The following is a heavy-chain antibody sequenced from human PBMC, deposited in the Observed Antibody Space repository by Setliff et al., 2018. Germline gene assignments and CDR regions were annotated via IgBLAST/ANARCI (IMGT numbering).Heavy chain of an antibody. V-gene: IGHV4-39*01. CDR3: ATLTGDRGVDY. D-gene: IGHD7-27*01. CDR2: INHSGST. CDR1: GGSISSSSYY. J-gene: IGHJ4*02. Sequence: PSETLSLTCTVSGGSISSSSYYWGWIRQPPGKGLEWIGSINHSGSTNYNPSLKSRVTISVDKSKNQFSLKLSSVTAADTAVYYCATLTGDRGVDYWGQGRLVTVSS.